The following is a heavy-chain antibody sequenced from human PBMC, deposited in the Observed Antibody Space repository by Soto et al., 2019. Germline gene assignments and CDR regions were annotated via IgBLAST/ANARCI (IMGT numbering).Heavy chain of an antibody. D-gene: IGHD6-19*01. CDR3: ARSGSSGWYWFDP. Sequence: QVQLQESGPGLVKPSENLSLTCIVSGGSVSSSSYHWNWIRQPPGKGLEWIGYISYSGIAIYIPSLKSRVTISVDTSKNQFSLKLRSVTAADTAVYYCARSGSSGWYWFDPWGQGTLVTVSS. V-gene: IGHV4-61*01. CDR2: ISYSGIA. J-gene: IGHJ5*02. CDR1: GGSVSSSSYH.